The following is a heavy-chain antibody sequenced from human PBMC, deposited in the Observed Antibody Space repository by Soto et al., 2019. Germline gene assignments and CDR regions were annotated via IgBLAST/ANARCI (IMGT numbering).Heavy chain of an antibody. D-gene: IGHD3-3*01. Sequence: ASVKVSCKASGYTFTSYGISWVRQAPGQGLEWMGWISAYNGNTNYAQKLQGRVTMTTDTSTSTAYMELRSLRSDDTAVYYCARGGLYYDFWSGYLPFDYWGQGTLVTVSS. CDR3: ARGGLYYDFWSGYLPFDY. CDR1: GYTFTSYG. J-gene: IGHJ4*02. CDR2: ISAYNGNT. V-gene: IGHV1-18*01.